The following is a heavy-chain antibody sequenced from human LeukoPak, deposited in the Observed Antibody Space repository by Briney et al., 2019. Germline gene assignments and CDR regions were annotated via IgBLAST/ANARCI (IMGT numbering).Heavy chain of an antibody. J-gene: IGHJ4*02. CDR2: INPNSGGT. CDR1: GYTFTRYY. V-gene: IGHV1-2*02. D-gene: IGHD3-22*01. CDR3: ARGRDYYDSSGYYNY. Sequence: ASVKVSCKASGYTFTRYYMHWARQAPGQGLEWMGWINPNSGGTNYAQKSQGRVTMTRDTSISTAYMELSRLRSDDTAVYYCARGRDYYDSSGYYNYWGQGTLVTVSS.